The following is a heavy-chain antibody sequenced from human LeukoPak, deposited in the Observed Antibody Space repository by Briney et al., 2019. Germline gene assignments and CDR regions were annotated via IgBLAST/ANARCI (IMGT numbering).Heavy chain of an antibody. Sequence: GGSLRLSCAASGFTFSSYAMHWVRQAPGKGLEWVAVISYDGSNKYYADSVKGRFTISRDNSKNTLYLQMNSLRAEDTAVYYCAVIAVAGTTSDDYWGQGTLVTVSS. CDR3: AVIAVAGTTSDDY. D-gene: IGHD6-19*01. J-gene: IGHJ4*02. CDR1: GFTFSSYA. CDR2: ISYDGSNK. V-gene: IGHV3-30-3*01.